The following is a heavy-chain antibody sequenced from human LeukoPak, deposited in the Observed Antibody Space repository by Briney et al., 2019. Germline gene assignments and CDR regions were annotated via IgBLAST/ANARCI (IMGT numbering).Heavy chain of an antibody. J-gene: IGHJ4*02. CDR3: AMDPWGIRPVDY. V-gene: IGHV1-69*02. CDR1: GGTFSSYT. D-gene: IGHD3-16*01. Sequence: SVKVSCKASGGTFSSYTISWVRQAPGQGLEWMGRIIPILGIANYAQKFQGRVMITADKSTSTAYMELSSLRSEDTAVFYCAMDPWGIRPVDYWGQGTLVTVSS. CDR2: IIPILGIA.